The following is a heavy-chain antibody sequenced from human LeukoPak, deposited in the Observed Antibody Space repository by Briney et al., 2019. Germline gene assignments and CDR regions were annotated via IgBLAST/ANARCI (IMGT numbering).Heavy chain of an antibody. CDR2: ISSSGSTI. V-gene: IGHV3-48*03. D-gene: IGHD6-13*01. Sequence: PGGSLRLSCAASGFIFSSYEMNWVRQAPGKGLEWVSYISSSGSTIYYADSVKGRFTISRDNSKNTLYLQMNSLRAEDTAVYYCAKDRGIAGSNWFDPWGQGTLVTVSS. CDR1: GFIFSSYE. CDR3: AKDRGIAGSNWFDP. J-gene: IGHJ5*02.